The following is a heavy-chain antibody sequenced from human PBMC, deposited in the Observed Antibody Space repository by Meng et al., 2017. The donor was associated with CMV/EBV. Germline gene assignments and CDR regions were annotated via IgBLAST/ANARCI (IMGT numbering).Heavy chain of an antibody. D-gene: IGHD2-2*01. V-gene: IGHV3-48*04. Sequence: LSLTCAASGFTFSSYSMNWVRQAPGKGLEWVSYISSSSSTIYYADSVKGRFTISRDNAKNSLYLQMNSLRAEDTAVYYCARVSLRVVPAASYYYYYGMDVWGQGTTVTGLL. CDR1: GFTFSSYS. J-gene: IGHJ6*02. CDR2: ISSSSSTI. CDR3: ARVSLRVVPAASYYYYYGMDV.